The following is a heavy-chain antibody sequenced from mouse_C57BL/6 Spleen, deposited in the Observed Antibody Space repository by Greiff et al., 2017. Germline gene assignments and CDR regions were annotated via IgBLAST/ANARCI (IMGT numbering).Heavy chain of an antibody. V-gene: IGHV3-6*01. J-gene: IGHJ2*01. CDR2: ISYDGSN. CDR3: ARGDGYYPYCDY. Sequence: EVKLVESGPGLVKPSQSLSLTCSVTGYSITSGYYWNWIRQFPGNKLEWMGYISYDGSNNYNPSLKNRISITRDTSKNQCFLKLNSVTTEDTATYCCARGDGYYPYCDYWGQGTTLTVSS. D-gene: IGHD2-3*01. CDR1: GYSITSGYY.